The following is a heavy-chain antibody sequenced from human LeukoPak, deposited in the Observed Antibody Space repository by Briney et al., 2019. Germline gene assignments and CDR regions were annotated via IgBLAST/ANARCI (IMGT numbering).Heavy chain of an antibody. CDR3: AGDVLAAAGTGES. CDR1: GGTFSSYA. D-gene: IGHD6-13*01. V-gene: IGHV1-69*13. Sequence: ASVKVSCKASGGTFSSYAISWVRQAPGQGLEWMGGIIPIFGTANYAQKFQGRVTITADESTSTAYMELSSLRSEDTAVYYCAGDVLAAAGTGESWGQGTLVTVSS. CDR2: IIPIFGTA. J-gene: IGHJ5*02.